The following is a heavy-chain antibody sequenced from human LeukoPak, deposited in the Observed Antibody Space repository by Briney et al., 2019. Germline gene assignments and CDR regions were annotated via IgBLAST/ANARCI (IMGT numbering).Heavy chain of an antibody. D-gene: IGHD6-13*01. V-gene: IGHV3-49*04. CDR3: TRSGYGTGGAFDI. J-gene: IGHJ3*02. CDR2: IRSKAYGGTT. CDR1: GFTFGDYA. Sequence: GGSLRLSCTASGFTFGDYAMSWVRQAPGKGLEWVGFIRSKAYGGTTEYAASVKGRFTISRDESKSIAYLQMNSLKTEDTAVYYCTRSGYGTGGAFDIWGQGTVVTVSS.